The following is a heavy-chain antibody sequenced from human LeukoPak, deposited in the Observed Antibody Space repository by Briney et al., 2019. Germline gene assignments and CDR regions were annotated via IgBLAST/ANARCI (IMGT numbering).Heavy chain of an antibody. J-gene: IGHJ4*02. CDR3: ARDTYSRWQPDY. CDR2: IRGSSSQI. Sequence: RGSLRLSCAASRFTFSSYSMNWARQAPGKGLGWVSSIRGSSSQIYYADSMKGRFTFSRDNTENSLYLQMDGRRTEDTAVYYCARDTYSRWQPDYWGQGTLVTVSS. CDR1: RFTFSSYS. V-gene: IGHV3-21*01. D-gene: IGHD4-23*01.